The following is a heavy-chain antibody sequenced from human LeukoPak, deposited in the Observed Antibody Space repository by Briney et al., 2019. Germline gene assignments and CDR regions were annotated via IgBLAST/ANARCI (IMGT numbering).Heavy chain of an antibody. CDR1: GYTFTDYY. CDR2: VDPEDGET. CDR3: ATDTGYSSSGGAFDI. V-gene: IGHV1-69-2*01. D-gene: IGHD6-13*01. J-gene: IGHJ3*02. Sequence: ASVKVSCKVSGYTFTDYYMHWVQQAPGKGLEWMGLVDPEDGETIYAEKFLGRVTITADTSTDTAYMELSSLRSEDTAVYYCATDTGYSSSGGAFDIWGQGTMVTVSS.